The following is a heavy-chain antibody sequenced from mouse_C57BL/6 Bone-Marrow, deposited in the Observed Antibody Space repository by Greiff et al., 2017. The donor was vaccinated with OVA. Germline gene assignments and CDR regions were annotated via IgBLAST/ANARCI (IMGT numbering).Heavy chain of an antibody. CDR3: ARWGGGDGYDFDY. J-gene: IGHJ2*01. CDR1: GYTFTGYW. Sequence: QVQLQHSGAELMKPGASVKLSCKATGYTFTGYWIEWVKQRPGHGLEWIGEILPGSGTTNYNEKFKGKATFTADTSSNTAYMQHSNLTTEDSAVYDCARWGGGDGYDFDYWGRGTTLTVSS. V-gene: IGHV1-9*01. CDR2: ILPGSGTT. D-gene: IGHD2-3*01.